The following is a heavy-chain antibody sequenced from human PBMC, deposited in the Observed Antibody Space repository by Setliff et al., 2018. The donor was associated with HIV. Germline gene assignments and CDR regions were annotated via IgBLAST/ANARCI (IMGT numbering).Heavy chain of an antibody. CDR3: ARGRGSSVLDAFDI. J-gene: IGHJ3*02. D-gene: IGHD1-26*01. CDR1: RYSFASYW. V-gene: IGHV5-51*01. CDR2: ISPGDSET. Sequence: GESLKISCKGSRYSFASYWIGWVRQMPGKGLEWMGIISPGDSETRYSPSFQGQVTISADKSITTAYLQWSSLKASDTAIYYCARGRGSSVLDAFDIWGRGTLVTVSS.